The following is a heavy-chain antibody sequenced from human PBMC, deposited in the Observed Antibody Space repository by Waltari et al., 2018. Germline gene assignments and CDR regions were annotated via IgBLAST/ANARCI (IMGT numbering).Heavy chain of an antibody. CDR2: VNPHSRGT. Sequence: QVQLVQSGAEVKKPGASVKVSCKAWGYNFNNYYIYWVRQAPGQGLEWMGWVNPHSRGTSYSQKFQGRVTMTSDTAITTAYMELTWLRSDDTAIYYCAILGGLAAAGDFDHWGQGTLVIVSS. J-gene: IGHJ4*02. CDR3: AILGGLAAAGDFDH. D-gene: IGHD6-13*01. CDR1: GYNFNNYY. V-gene: IGHV1-2*02.